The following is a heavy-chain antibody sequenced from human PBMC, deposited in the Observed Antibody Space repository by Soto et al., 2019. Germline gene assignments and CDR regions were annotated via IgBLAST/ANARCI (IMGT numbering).Heavy chain of an antibody. CDR3: ARLTTS. V-gene: IGHV3-23*01. CDR1: GFTFSISA. J-gene: IGHJ5*02. CDR2: IGPSGV. Sequence: GGSLRLSCAASGFTFSISAMSWVRQAPGKGLEWVSTIGPSGVYYTDSVKGRFTISRDNSKNTLYLQMNSLRVEDTAIYYCARLTTSWGQGALVTVSS.